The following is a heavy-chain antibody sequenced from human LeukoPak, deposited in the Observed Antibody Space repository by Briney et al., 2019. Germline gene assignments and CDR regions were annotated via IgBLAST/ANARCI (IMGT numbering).Heavy chain of an antibody. D-gene: IGHD2-15*01. CDR1: GYTLTELS. J-gene: IGHJ4*02. Sequence: ASVKVSCKVSGYTLTELSMHWVRQAPGKGLEWMGGFDPEDGETIYAQKFQGRVTMTEDTSTDTAYMELSSLRSEDTAVHYCATGVVAATRFDYWGQGTLVTVSS. CDR3: ATGVVAATRFDY. CDR2: FDPEDGET. V-gene: IGHV1-24*01.